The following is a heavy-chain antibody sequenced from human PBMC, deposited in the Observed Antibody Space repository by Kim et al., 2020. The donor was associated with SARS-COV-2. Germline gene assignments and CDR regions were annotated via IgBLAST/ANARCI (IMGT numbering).Heavy chain of an antibody. D-gene: IGHD3-3*01. V-gene: IGHV1-3*01. CDR2: INAGNGNT. CDR3: ARGVQRFLEWFPHYYFDY. CDR1: GYTFTSYA. J-gene: IGHJ4*02. Sequence: ASVKVSCKASGYTFTSYAMHWVRQAPGQRLEWMGWINAGNGNTKYSQKFQGRVTITRDTSASTAYMELSSLRSEDTAVYYCARGVQRFLEWFPHYYFDYWGQGTLVTVSS.